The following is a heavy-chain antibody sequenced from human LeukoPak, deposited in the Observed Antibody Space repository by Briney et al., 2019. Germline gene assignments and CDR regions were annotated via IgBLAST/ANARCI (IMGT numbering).Heavy chain of an antibody. Sequence: SETLSLTCTVSGGSISSSSYYWGWIRQPPGKGLEWIGSIYYSGSTYYNPSLKSRVTISVDTSKSQFSLKLSSVTAADTAVYYCASLGLNWFDPWGQGTLVTVSS. J-gene: IGHJ5*02. D-gene: IGHD3/OR15-3a*01. CDR2: IYYSGST. CDR3: ASLGLNWFDP. V-gene: IGHV4-39*01. CDR1: GGSISSSSYY.